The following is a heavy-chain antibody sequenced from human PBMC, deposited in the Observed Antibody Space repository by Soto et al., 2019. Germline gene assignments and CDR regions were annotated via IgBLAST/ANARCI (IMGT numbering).Heavy chain of an antibody. CDR3: ARGRQYDPYYFDY. CDR2: IIPIFGTA. CDR1: GGTFSSYA. J-gene: IGHJ4*02. Sequence: ASVKVSCKASGGTFSSYAISWVRQAPGQGLEWIGGIIPIFGTANYAQKFQGRVTITADESTSTAYMELSSLRSEDTAVYYCARGRQYDPYYFDYWGQGTLVTVSS. D-gene: IGHD1-1*01. V-gene: IGHV1-69*13.